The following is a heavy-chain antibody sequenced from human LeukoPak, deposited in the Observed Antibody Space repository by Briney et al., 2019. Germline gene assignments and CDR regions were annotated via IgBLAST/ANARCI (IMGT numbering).Heavy chain of an antibody. V-gene: IGHV4-39*01. Sequence: SETLSLTCTVSGGSISSSSYYWGWIRQPPGKGLEWIGSIYYSGSTYYNPSLKSRVTISVDTSKNQFSLKLSSVTAADTAVYYCARLGGSGSLIPHTLDYWGQGTLVTVSS. CDR3: ARLGGSGSLIPHTLDY. CDR1: GGSISSSSYY. D-gene: IGHD3-10*01. CDR2: IYYSGST. J-gene: IGHJ4*02.